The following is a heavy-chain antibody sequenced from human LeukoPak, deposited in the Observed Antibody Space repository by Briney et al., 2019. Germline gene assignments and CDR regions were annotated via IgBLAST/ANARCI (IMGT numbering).Heavy chain of an antibody. D-gene: IGHD3-9*01. CDR1: GFTFDDYG. CDR2: INWNGGST. V-gene: IGHV3-20*04. J-gene: IGHJ3*02. CDR3: ARKYYDILTGYYIDAFDI. Sequence: GGSLRLSCAASGFTFDDYGMSWVRQAPGKGLEWVSGINWNGGSTGYADSVKGRFTISGDNAKNSLYLQMNSLRAEDTALYYCARKYYDILTGYYIDAFDIWGQGTMVTVSS.